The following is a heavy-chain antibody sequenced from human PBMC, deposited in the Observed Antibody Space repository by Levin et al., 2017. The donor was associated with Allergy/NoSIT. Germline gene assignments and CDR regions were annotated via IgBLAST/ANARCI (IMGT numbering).Heavy chain of an antibody. CDR2: IWYDENNK. D-gene: IGHD3-3*01. J-gene: IGHJ6*02. V-gene: IGHV3-33*01. CDR3: ARVRKFYDFWSGFLYYYYYGMDV. CDR1: GFSFSSHG. Sequence: GGSLRLSCVASGFSFSSHGMHWVRQAPGKGLEWVAVIWYDENNKYYADSVKGRFTISRDNSKNTLYLQMNSLRAEDTAVYYCARVRKFYDFWSGFLYYYYYGMDVWGQGTTVTVS.